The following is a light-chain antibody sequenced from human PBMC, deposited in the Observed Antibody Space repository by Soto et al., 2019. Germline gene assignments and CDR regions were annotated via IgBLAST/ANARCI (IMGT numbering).Light chain of an antibody. J-gene: IGKJ1*01. Sequence: EIVLTQSPATLSLSPGERATLSCRASQSVGTYFAWYQQKPGQAPRLLIYDASNRATGIPARFSGSGSGTDFTLTSSSLEPEDFAVYYCQQRSTWPLTFGQGTKVEIK. CDR2: DAS. V-gene: IGKV3-11*01. CDR3: QQRSTWPLT. CDR1: QSVGTY.